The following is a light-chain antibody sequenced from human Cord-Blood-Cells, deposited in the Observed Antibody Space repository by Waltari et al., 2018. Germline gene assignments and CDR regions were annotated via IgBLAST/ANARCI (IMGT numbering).Light chain of an antibody. CDR1: QDISNY. CDR2: DAS. Sequence: IQMTQSPSSLSASVGDRVTITCQASQDISNYLNWYQKKPGNAPKLLIYDASNLETGVASRFSGSGSGTDVTFTISRLQPEDSATYYCQQYDNLPALTFGGGTKVEIK. V-gene: IGKV1-33*01. J-gene: IGKJ4*01. CDR3: QQYDNLPALT.